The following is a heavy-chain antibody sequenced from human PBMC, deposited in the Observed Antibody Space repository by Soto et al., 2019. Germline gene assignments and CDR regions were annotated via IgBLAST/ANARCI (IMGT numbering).Heavy chain of an antibody. J-gene: IGHJ4*02. Sequence: ASVKVSCKASGYTFTSYDINWVRQATGQGLEWMGWMNPNSGNTGYAQKFQGRVTITADESTSTAYMELSSLRSEDTAVYYCARDRRDGYNYYVYWGQGTLVTVSS. D-gene: IGHD5-12*01. CDR3: ARDRRDGYNYYVY. CDR1: GYTFTSYD. V-gene: IGHV1-8*01. CDR2: MNPNSGNT.